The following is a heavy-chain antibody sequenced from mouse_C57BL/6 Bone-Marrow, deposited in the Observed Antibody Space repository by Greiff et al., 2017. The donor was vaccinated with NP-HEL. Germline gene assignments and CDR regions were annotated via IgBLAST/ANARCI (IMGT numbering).Heavy chain of an antibody. Sequence: VQLQQSGPVLVKPGASVKMSCKASGYTFTDYYMNWVKQSHGKSLEWIGVINPYNGGTSYNQKFKGKATLTVDKSSSTAYLELNSLTSEDYAVYYCASLYYYGSSYPYAMDYWGQGTSVTVSS. CDR2: INPYNGGT. V-gene: IGHV1-19*01. CDR3: ASLYYYGSSYPYAMDY. D-gene: IGHD1-1*01. CDR1: GYTFTDYY. J-gene: IGHJ4*01.